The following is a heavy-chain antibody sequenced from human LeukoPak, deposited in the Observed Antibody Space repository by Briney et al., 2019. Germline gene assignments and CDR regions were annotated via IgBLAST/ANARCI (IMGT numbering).Heavy chain of an antibody. V-gene: IGHV3-23*01. CDR2: ISGSGGST. CDR3: ARVGGGSRCWGFDY. Sequence: PGGSLRLSCAASGFTFSSYAMSWVRQAPGKGLEWVSAISGSGGSTYYADSVKGRFTISRDNSKNTLYLQMNSLRAEDTAVYYWARVGGGSRCWGFDYSGQGSLVTVSS. CDR1: GFTFSSYA. D-gene: IGHD3-16*01. J-gene: IGHJ4*02.